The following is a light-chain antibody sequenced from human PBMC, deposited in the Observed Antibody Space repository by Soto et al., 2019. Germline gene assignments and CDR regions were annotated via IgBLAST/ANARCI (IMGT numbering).Light chain of an antibody. CDR1: SGSIASNY. V-gene: IGLV6-57*02. CDR2: EDN. J-gene: IGLJ2*01. CDR3: QSYDSSNHVV. Sequence: LTQPPSVSESPGKTVTISCTGSSGSIASNYVQWYQQRPGSAPTTVIYEDNQRPSGVPDRFSGSIDSSSNSASLTISGLKTEDEADYYCQSYDSSNHVVFGGGTKLTVL.